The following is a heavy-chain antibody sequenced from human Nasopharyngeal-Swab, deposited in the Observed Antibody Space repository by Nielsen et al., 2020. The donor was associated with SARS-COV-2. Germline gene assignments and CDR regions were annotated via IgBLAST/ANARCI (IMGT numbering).Heavy chain of an antibody. V-gene: IGHV3-48*02. CDR2: ISSSSSTI. CDR3: ASPSSPGGY. J-gene: IGHJ4*02. D-gene: IGHD6-6*01. Sequence: WIRQPPGKGLEWVSYISSSSSTIYYADSVKGRFTISRDNAKNSLYLQMNSLRDEDTAVYYCASPSSPGGYWGQGTLVTVLL.